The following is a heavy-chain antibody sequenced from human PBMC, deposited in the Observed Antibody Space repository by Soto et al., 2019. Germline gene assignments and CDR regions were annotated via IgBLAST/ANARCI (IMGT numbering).Heavy chain of an antibody. CDR3: AHRVLRTVFGLVTTTAIYFDF. V-gene: IGHV2-5*02. Sequence: QITLNESGPTQVKPRQTLTLTCTFSGFSLTTSGVGVGWIRQSPGKAPEWLALIYWDDDKRYSPSLKSRLTITKDTSKTRVVLTMADLEPADTATYYCAHRVLRTVFGLVTTTAIYFDFWGQGTPVAVSS. J-gene: IGHJ4*02. CDR1: GFSLTTSGVG. D-gene: IGHD3-3*01. CDR2: IYWDDDK.